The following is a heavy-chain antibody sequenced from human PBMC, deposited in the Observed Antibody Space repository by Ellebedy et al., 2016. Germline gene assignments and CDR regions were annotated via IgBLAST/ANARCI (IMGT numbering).Heavy chain of an antibody. CDR1: GGSISSSSYY. Sequence: SETLSLXXTVSGGSISSSSYYWGWIRQPPGKGLEWIGYIYYSGSTNYNPSLKSRVTISVDTSKNQFSLKLSSVTAADTAVYYCAREGGYDILTGYEDHNWFDPWGQGTLVTVSS. CDR2: IYYSGST. J-gene: IGHJ5*02. CDR3: AREGGYDILTGYEDHNWFDP. D-gene: IGHD3-9*01. V-gene: IGHV4-61*01.